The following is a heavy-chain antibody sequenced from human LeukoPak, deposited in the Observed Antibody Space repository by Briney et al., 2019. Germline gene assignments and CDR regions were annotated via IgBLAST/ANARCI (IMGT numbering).Heavy chain of an antibody. J-gene: IGHJ4*02. CDR1: GFTFSSYA. Sequence: GGSLRLSCAASGFTFSSYAMNWVRQAPGKGLEWVSGISGSGGGTYYADSVKGRVTISRDNSKSTLYLQMNSLRAEDTAVYYCAKARPGLDYWGQGTLVTVSS. V-gene: IGHV3-23*01. CDR2: ISGSGGGT. CDR3: AKARPGLDY.